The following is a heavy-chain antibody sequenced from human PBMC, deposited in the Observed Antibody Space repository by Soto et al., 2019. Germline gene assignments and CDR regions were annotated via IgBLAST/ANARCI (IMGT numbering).Heavy chain of an antibody. Sequence: SETLSLTCAVSGGSISSSNWWSWVRQPPGKGLEWIGEIYHSGSTNYNPSLKSRVTISVEKSKNQFSLKLSSVTAADTAVYYCARVPDYVWGSYRHFDYWGQGTLVTVSS. CDR1: GGSISSSNW. V-gene: IGHV4-4*02. CDR3: ARVPDYVWGSYRHFDY. J-gene: IGHJ4*02. CDR2: IYHSGST. D-gene: IGHD3-16*02.